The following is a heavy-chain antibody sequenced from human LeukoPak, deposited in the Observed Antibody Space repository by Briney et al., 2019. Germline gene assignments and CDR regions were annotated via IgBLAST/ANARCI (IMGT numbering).Heavy chain of an antibody. CDR1: GFTFSSYW. CDR2: INSDGSST. CDR3: ARSEYYYYQMDV. J-gene: IGHJ6*03. Sequence: GGSLRLSCAASGFTFSSYWMHWVRQAPGKGLVWVSRINSDGSSTSYADSVKGRFTISRDNAKNTLYLQMNSLRAEDTAVYYCARSEYYYYQMDVWGKGTTVAVSS. D-gene: IGHD3-3*01. V-gene: IGHV3-74*01.